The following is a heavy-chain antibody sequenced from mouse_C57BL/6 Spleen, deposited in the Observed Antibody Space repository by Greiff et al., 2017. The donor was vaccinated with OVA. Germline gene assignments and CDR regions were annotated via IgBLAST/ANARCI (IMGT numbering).Heavy chain of an antibody. CDR2: INPSNGGT. V-gene: IGHV1-53*01. J-gene: IGHJ2*01. CDR1: GFTFTSYG. CDR3: AREDYDVDY. D-gene: IGHD2-4*01. Sequence: QVKLQQPGTELVKPGASVKLSCTASGFTFTSYGMHWVKQRPGQGLEWIGNINPSNGGTQYNAKFKSKATMTVDKSSSTAYMQLSSLTSEDSAVYYCAREDYDVDYWGQGTTLTVSS.